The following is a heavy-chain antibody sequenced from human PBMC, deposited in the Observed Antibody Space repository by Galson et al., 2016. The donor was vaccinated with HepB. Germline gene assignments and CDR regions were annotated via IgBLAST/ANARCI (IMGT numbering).Heavy chain of an antibody. CDR3: ARVVVAAPGAYYFDS. D-gene: IGHD5-12*01. CDR2: TYYRSKWYN. Sequence: CAISGDSVSNDIAAWSWIRQSPSRGLEWLGRTYYRSKWYNDYAVSAKSRLIINPDTSKNQFSLELNSVTPEDTAVYYCARVVVAAPGAYYFDSWGQRILVTVSS. J-gene: IGHJ4*02. CDR1: GDSVSNDIAA. V-gene: IGHV6-1*01.